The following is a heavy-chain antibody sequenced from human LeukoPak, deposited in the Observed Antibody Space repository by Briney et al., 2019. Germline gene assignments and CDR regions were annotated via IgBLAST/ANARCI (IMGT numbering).Heavy chain of an antibody. D-gene: IGHD1-26*01. CDR1: GGSISSSSYY. CDR3: ARETRELPVDY. Sequence: SETLSLTCTVSGGSISSSSYYWGWIRQPPGKGLEWIGSIYYSGSTYYNPSLKSRVTMSVDTSKNQFSLKLSSVTAADTAVYYCARETRELPVDYWGQGTLVTVSS. J-gene: IGHJ4*02. V-gene: IGHV4-39*07. CDR2: IYYSGST.